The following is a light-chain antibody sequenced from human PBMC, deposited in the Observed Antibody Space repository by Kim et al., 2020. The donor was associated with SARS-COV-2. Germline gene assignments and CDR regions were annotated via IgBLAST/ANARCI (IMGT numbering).Light chain of an antibody. CDR2: QDS. CDR3: QAWDSIVV. V-gene: IGLV3-1*01. CDR1: KLGDKY. J-gene: IGLJ2*01. Sequence: VSVSPGQTACITCSGDKLGDKYACWYQQKPGQSPVLVIYQDSKRPSGIPERFSGSNSGNTATLTISGTQAMDEADYYCQAWDSIVVFGGGTQLTVL.